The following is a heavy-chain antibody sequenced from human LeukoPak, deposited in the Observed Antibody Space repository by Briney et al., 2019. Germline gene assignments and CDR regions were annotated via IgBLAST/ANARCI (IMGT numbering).Heavy chain of an antibody. CDR3: ARGPSDDYGDYVRWKESWPFDY. J-gene: IGHJ4*02. V-gene: IGHV3-21*01. Sequence: GGSLRLSCAASGFTFSSYSMNWVRQAPGKGLEWVSSISSSSSYIYYADSVKGRFTISRDNAKNSLYLQMNSLRAEDTAVYYCARGPSDDYGDYVRWKESWPFDYWGQGTLVTVSS. CDR1: GFTFSSYS. CDR2: ISSSSSYI. D-gene: IGHD4-17*01.